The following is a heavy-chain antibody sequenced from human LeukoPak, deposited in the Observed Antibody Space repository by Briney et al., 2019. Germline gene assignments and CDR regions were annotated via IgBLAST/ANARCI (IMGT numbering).Heavy chain of an antibody. J-gene: IGHJ6*03. V-gene: IGHV4-59*01. CDR2: IYYSGST. D-gene: IGHD6-19*01. Sequence: SETLSLTCTVSGGSITSYYWSWIRQPPGKGLEWIGYIYYSGSTNYNPSLKSRATISVDTPKNQFSLKLSSVTAADTAVYYCARVIAVAGTGYFYMDVWGKGTTVTVSS. CDR3: ARVIAVAGTGYFYMDV. CDR1: GGSITSYY.